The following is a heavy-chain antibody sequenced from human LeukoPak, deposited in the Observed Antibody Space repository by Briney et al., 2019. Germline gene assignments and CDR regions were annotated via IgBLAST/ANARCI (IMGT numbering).Heavy chain of an antibody. V-gene: IGHV3-21*01. CDR1: GFTFSSYS. Sequence: PGGSLRLSCAASGFTFSSYSMNWVRQAPGKGLEWVSSISSSSSYIYYADSVKGRFTISRDNAKNSLYLQMNSLRAEDTAVYYCAKEVEGADIVVVPAAISDYWGQGTLVTVSS. J-gene: IGHJ4*02. CDR2: ISSSSSYI. D-gene: IGHD2-2*01. CDR3: AKEVEGADIVVVPAAISDY.